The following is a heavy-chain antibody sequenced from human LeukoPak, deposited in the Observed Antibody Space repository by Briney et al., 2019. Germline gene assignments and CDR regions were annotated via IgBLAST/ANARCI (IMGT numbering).Heavy chain of an antibody. CDR2: ISAYNGNT. V-gene: IGHV1-18*01. Sequence: ASVKVSCKASGYTFTSYGISWVRQAPGQGLEWMGWISAYNGNTNYAQKLQSRVTMTTDTSTSTAYMELRSLRSDDTAVYYCARVDLDYAGIVVVVAATPLGYWGQGTLVTVSS. CDR1: GYTFTSYG. J-gene: IGHJ4*02. CDR3: ARVDLDYAGIVVVVAATPLGY. D-gene: IGHD2-15*01.